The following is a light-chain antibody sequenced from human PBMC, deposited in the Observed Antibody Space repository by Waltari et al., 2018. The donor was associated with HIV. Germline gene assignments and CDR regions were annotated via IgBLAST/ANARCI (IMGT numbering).Light chain of an antibody. CDR1: SSDIGAYDS. Sequence: QSALTQPPSASGSLGQSVTTSCTGPSSDIGAYDSVSWFQQHPRSAPKLLLYEVTRRPSTVSDRFSGSRSGSTAFLTVAGLQPDDEATYFCSSYGDSLRVLFGGGTNVTVL. J-gene: IGLJ3*02. CDR3: SSYGDSLRVL. V-gene: IGLV2-8*01. CDR2: EVT.